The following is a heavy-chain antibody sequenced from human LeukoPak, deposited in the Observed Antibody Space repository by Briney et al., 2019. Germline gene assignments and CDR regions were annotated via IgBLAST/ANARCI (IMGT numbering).Heavy chain of an antibody. J-gene: IGHJ4*02. V-gene: IGHV1-69*05. D-gene: IGHD3-3*01. CDR3: ARISSGYRNEYYFDY. Sequence: VKVSCKASGGTFSSYAISWVRQAPGQGLEWMGGIIPIFGTADYAQKFQGRVTITTDESTSTAYMELSSLRSEDTAVYYCARISSGYRNEYYFDYWGQGTLVTVSS. CDR1: GGTFSSYA. CDR2: IIPIFGTA.